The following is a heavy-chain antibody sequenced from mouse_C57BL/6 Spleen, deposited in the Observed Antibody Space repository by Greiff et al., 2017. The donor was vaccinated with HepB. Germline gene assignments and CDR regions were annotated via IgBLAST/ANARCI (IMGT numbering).Heavy chain of an antibody. J-gene: IGHJ2*01. V-gene: IGHV5-4*01. Sequence: EVHLVESGGGLVKPGGSLKLSCAASGFTFSSYAMSWVRQTPEKRLEWVATISDGGSYTYYPDNVKGRFTISRDNAKNNLYLQMSHLKSEDTAMYYCARDYYYGSSYYFDYWGQGTTLTVSS. D-gene: IGHD1-1*01. CDR2: ISDGGSYT. CDR1: GFTFSSYA. CDR3: ARDYYYGSSYYFDY.